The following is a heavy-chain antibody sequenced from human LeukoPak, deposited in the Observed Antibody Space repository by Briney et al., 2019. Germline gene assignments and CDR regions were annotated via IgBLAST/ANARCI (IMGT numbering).Heavy chain of an antibody. D-gene: IGHD6-13*01. J-gene: IGHJ5*02. V-gene: IGHV4-34*01. CDR2: INHSGST. CDR3: AREIASSSWYQLPAGWFDP. Sequence: SETLSLTCAVYGGCFSGYYWSWIRQPPGKGLEWIGEINHSGSTNYNPSLKSRVTISVDTSKNQFSLKLSSVTAADTAVYYCAREIASSSWYQLPAGWFDPWGQGTLVTVSS. CDR1: GGCFSGYY.